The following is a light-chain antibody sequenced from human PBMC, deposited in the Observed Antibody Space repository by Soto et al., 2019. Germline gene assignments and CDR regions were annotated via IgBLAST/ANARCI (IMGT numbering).Light chain of an antibody. CDR1: QSISTW. CDR3: QQYISFSLT. J-gene: IGKJ1*01. V-gene: IGKV1-5*03. Sequence: DIQMTQSPSTLSASVGDRVTITCRASQSISTWLVWYQQKPGKAPKLLISKASSLESGVPSRFSGSGSGTEFTLTISSLQPDDFATYFCQQYISFSLTFGQGTKVEIK. CDR2: KAS.